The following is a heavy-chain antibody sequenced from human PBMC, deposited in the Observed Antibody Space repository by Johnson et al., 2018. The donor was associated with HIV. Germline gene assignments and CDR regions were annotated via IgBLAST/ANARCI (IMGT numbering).Heavy chain of an antibody. D-gene: IGHD6-6*01. J-gene: IGHJ3*02. V-gene: IGHV3-7*01. CDR3: ARGDSSSPLRAFDI. CDR2: IKEDGSEK. Sequence: VQLVESGGGLVQPGGSLRLSCAASGSTFSTYWMSWVRQATGKGLEWVANIKEDGSEKYYADSVKGRFTISRDNSKNTLYLHMNSLRAEDTAVYYWARGDSSSPLRAFDIWGQGTMVTVSS. CDR1: GSTFSTYW.